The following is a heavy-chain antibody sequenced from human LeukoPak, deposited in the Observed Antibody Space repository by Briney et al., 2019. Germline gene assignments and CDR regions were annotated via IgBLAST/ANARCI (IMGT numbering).Heavy chain of an antibody. CDR1: GYTFIGYY. CDR2: INPNSGGT. J-gene: IGHJ3*02. CDR3: AGSNYYDSRDLDAFDI. D-gene: IGHD3-22*01. V-gene: IGHV1-2*02. Sequence: ASVKVSCKASGYTFIGYYMHWVRQAPGQGLEWMGWINPNSGGTNYAQKFQGRVTMTRDTSISTAYMELSRLRSDDTAVYYCAGSNYYDSRDLDAFDIWGQGTMVTVSS.